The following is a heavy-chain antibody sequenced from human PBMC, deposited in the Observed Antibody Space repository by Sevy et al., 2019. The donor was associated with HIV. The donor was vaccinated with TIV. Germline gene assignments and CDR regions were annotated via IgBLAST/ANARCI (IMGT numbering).Heavy chain of an antibody. CDR1: GGSISSYY. CDR2: IYYSGST. D-gene: IGHD6-13*01. J-gene: IGHJ4*02. Sequence: SQTLSLTCTVSGGSISSYYWSWIRQPPGKGLEWIGYIYYSGSTNYNPSLKSRVTISVDTSKNQFSLKLSSVTAADTAVYYCARTSAAFDYWGQGTLVTVSS. CDR3: ARTSAAFDY. V-gene: IGHV4-59*01.